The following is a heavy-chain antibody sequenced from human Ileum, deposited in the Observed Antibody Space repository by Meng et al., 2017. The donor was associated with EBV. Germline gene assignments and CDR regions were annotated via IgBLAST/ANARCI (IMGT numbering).Heavy chain of an antibody. J-gene: IGHJ4*02. CDR2: IYHSGGT. D-gene: IGHD5-18*01. CDR1: GASITESNS. Sequence: QVPESGPGLVKPSGTLSLTCAVSGASITESNSWSWVRQPPGKGLEWIGEIYHSGGTNYNPSLKSRVTISVDKSKNQISLKLNSVTAADTAVYYCARWAFIYSYGFDHWGQGTLVTVSS. V-gene: IGHV4-4*02. CDR3: ARWAFIYSYGFDH.